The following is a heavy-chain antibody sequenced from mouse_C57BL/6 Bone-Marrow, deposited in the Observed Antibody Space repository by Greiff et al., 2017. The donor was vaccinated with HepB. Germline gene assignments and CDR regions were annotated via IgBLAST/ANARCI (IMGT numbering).Heavy chain of an antibody. D-gene: IGHD1-1*01. Sequence: QVQLQQSGPELVKPGASVKISCKASGYSFTSYYIHWVKQRPGQGLEWIGWIYPGSGNTKYNEKFKGKATLTADTSSSTAYMQLSSLTSEDSAVYYCARRYYYGSLYYFDYWGQGTTLTVSS. CDR3: ARRYYYGSLYYFDY. CDR1: GYSFTSYY. J-gene: IGHJ2*01. V-gene: IGHV1-66*01. CDR2: IYPGSGNT.